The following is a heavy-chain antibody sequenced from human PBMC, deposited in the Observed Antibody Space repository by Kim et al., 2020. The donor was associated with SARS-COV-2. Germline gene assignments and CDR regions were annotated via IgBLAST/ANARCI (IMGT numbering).Heavy chain of an antibody. CDR2: IWYDGSNK. CDR3: AKEYPYPYGSGIPEGGM. Sequence: GGSLRLSCAASGFTFSSYAMHWVRQAPGKGLEWVAVIWYDGSNKYYADSVKGRFTISRDNSKNTLYLQMNSLRAEDTAVYYCAKEYPYPYGSGIPEGGM. CDR1: GFTFSSYA. V-gene: IGHV3-33*06. D-gene: IGHD3-10*01. J-gene: IGHJ6*01.